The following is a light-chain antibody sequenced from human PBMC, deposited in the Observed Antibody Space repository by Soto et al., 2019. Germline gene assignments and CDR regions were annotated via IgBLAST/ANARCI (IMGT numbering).Light chain of an antibody. Sequence: DIPMTQSPSSLSASVGDRATITGQGSQDIRKYLNWYQQKPGKAPKLXIYDASNLETGVPSRFSGSGAGTDFTFAISSLQPEDIATYYCQQYDNLPLTFGGGTKVDIK. CDR1: QDIRKY. CDR3: QQYDNLPLT. CDR2: DAS. V-gene: IGKV1-33*01. J-gene: IGKJ4*01.